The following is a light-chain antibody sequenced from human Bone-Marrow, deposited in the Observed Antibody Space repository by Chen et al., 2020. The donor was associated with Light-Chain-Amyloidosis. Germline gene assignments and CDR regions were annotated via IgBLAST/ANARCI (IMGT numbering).Light chain of an antibody. CDR3: QQYHTLYT. CDR1: QILYSSNNIQY. V-gene: IGKV4-1*01. Sequence: DSVMNQSPDSLAVSRGETATINCKSSQILYSSNNIQYLAWYKHKPGQPPKLLVYLASTRVSGVPDRFSGSGSGTDFSITISSLQAEDVAVYYCQQYHTLYTFGQATKVEIK. J-gene: IGKJ2*01. CDR2: LAS.